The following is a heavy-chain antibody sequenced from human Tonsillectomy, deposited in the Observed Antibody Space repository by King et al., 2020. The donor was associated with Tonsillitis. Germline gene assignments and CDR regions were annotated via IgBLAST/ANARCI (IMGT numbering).Heavy chain of an antibody. J-gene: IGHJ3*02. V-gene: IGHV3-21*01. CDR3: ARDGGVLRYFDWLLPDAFDI. D-gene: IGHD3-9*01. CDR1: GFTFSSYS. Sequence: VQLVESGGGLVKPGGSLRLSCAASGFTFSSYSMNWVRQAPGKGLEWVSSISSSSSYTYYADSVKGRFTISRDNAKNSLYLQMNSLRAEDTAVDYCARDGGVLRYFDWLLPDAFDIWGQGTMVTVSS. CDR2: ISSSSSYT.